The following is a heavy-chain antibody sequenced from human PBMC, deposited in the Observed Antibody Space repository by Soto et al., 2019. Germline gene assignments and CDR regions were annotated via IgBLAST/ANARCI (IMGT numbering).Heavy chain of an antibody. J-gene: IGHJ6*02. V-gene: IGHV3-33*01. CDR2: IWYDGSNK. CDR1: GFTFSSYG. D-gene: IGHD3-9*01. Sequence: GGSLRLSCAASGFTFSSYGMHWVRQAPGKGLEWVAVIWYDGSNKYYADSVKGRFTISRDNSKNTLYLQMNSLRAEDTAVYYCARDRKAYYGILRYYYYYGMDVWGQGTTVTVSS. CDR3: ARDRKAYYGILRYYYYYGMDV.